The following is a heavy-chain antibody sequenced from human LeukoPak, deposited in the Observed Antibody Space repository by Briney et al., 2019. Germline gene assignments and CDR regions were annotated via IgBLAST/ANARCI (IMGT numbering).Heavy chain of an antibody. Sequence: PSETLSLTCAVYGGSFSGYYWSWIRQPPGKGLEWIGEINHSGSTNYNPSLKSRVTISVDTSKNQFSLKLSSVTAADTAVYYCARAKAGATPFDYWGQGTLVTVSS. V-gene: IGHV4-34*01. CDR1: GGSFSGYY. CDR3: ARAKAGATPFDY. CDR2: INHSGST. D-gene: IGHD1-26*01. J-gene: IGHJ4*02.